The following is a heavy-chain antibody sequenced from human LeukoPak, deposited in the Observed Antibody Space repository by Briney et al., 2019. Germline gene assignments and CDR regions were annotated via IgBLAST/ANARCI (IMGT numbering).Heavy chain of an antibody. Sequence: GRSLRLSCAASGFTFSNYAMQWVRQAPGKGLELVALISYDGTKKYYADSAKGRFTISRDNSKNTLDLQMNSLRADDSAVYYCARDIAARLDYWGQGSLVTVSS. CDR2: ISYDGTKK. CDR1: GFTFSNYA. J-gene: IGHJ4*02. CDR3: ARDIAARLDY. D-gene: IGHD6-6*01. V-gene: IGHV3-30*04.